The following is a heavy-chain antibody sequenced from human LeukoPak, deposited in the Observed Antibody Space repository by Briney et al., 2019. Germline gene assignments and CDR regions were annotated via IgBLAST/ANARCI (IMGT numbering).Heavy chain of an antibody. J-gene: IGHJ4*02. CDR3: SKDRLYGDFYFDQ. CDR2: ITPYNGNT. V-gene: IGHV1-18*01. D-gene: IGHD4-17*01. CDR1: GYTFTSYA. Sequence: ASVKVSCKASGYTFTSYAISWVRQAPGQGLEWMGGITPYNGNTNYAQKLQGRVTMTTDTSTSTAYMELSRITSDDTATYYSSKDRLYGDFYFDQGGEGTLVTVFS.